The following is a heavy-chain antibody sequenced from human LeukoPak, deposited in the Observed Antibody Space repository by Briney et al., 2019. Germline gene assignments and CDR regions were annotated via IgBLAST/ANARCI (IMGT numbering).Heavy chain of an antibody. CDR2: INSDGSST. D-gene: IGHD3-3*01. CDR3: ARGNEWSFDY. J-gene: IGHJ4*02. Sequence: GGSLRLSCAAAGLTFSSYWMHWVRQAPGKGLVWVSRINSDGSSTIYADSVKGRFTISRDNAKNTLYLQMNSLRAEDTAVYACARGNEWSFDYWAQGTLVTVSS. CDR1: GLTFSSYW. V-gene: IGHV3-74*01.